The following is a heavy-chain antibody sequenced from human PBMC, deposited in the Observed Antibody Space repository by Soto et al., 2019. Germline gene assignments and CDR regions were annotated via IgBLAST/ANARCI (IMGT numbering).Heavy chain of an antibody. V-gene: IGHV4-34*01. CDR2: INHSGST. CDR3: AREAAAGYYYYYGMDV. Sequence: SETLSLTCAVYGGSFSGYYWSWIRQPPGKGLEWIGEINHSGSTNYNPSLKSRVTISVDTSKNQFSLKLSSVTAADTAVYYCAREAAAGYYYYYGMDVWGQGTTVTVSS. J-gene: IGHJ6*02. CDR1: GGSFSGYY. D-gene: IGHD6-13*01.